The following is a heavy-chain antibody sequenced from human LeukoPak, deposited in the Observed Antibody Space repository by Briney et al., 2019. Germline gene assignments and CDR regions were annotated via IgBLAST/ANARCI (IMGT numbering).Heavy chain of an antibody. D-gene: IGHD3-9*01. J-gene: IGHJ6*04. CDR3: AKEILRYFDWLPPDYYGMDV. Sequence: GGSLRLSCAASGFTFSSYGMHWVRQDPGKGLEWVAVISYDGSNKYYADSVKGRFTISRDNSKNTLYLQMNSLRAEDTAVYYCAKEILRYFDWLPPDYYGMDVWGKGTTVTVSS. CDR1: GFTFSSYG. CDR2: ISYDGSNK. V-gene: IGHV3-30*18.